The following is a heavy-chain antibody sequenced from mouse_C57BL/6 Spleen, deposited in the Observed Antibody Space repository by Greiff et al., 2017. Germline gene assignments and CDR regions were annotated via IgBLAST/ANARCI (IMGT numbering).Heavy chain of an antibody. D-gene: IGHD2-2*01. Sequence: QVQLKQPGAELVKPGASVKLSCKASGYTFTSYWMHWVKQRPGQGLEWIGMIHPNSGSTNYNEKFKSKATLTVDKSSSTAYMQLSSLASEDSAVYYCARGRGEWLQDDWGQGTTLTVSS. J-gene: IGHJ2*01. V-gene: IGHV1-64*01. CDR1: GYTFTSYW. CDR2: IHPNSGST. CDR3: ARGRGEWLQDD.